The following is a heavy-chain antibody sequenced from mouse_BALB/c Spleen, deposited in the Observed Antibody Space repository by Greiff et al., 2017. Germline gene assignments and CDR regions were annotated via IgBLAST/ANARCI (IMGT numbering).Heavy chain of an antibody. J-gene: IGHJ4*01. V-gene: IGHV3-2*02. CDR1: GYSITSDYA. CDR2: ISYSGST. CDR3: ARVPYRYYAMDY. Sequence: VQLKESGPGLVKPSQSLSLTCTVTGYSITSDYAWNWIRQFPGNKLEWMGYISYSGSTSYNPSLKSRISITRDTSKNQFFLQLNSVTTEDTATYYCARVPYRYYAMDYWGQGTSVTVSS. D-gene: IGHD2-14*01.